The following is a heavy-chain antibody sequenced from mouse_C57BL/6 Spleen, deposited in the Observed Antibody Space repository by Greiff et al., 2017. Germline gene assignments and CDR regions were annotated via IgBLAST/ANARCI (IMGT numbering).Heavy chain of an antibody. CDR1: GYAFTNYL. CDR2: INPGSGGT. Sequence: QVQLQQSGAELVRPGTSVKVSCKASGYAFTNYLIEWVKQRPGQGLEWIGVINPGSGGTNSNEKFKGKATLTADKSSSTAYMQLSSLTSEDTAVYFCASTRRTAWFAYWGQGTLVTVSA. V-gene: IGHV1-54*01. CDR3: ASTRRTAWFAY. J-gene: IGHJ3*01.